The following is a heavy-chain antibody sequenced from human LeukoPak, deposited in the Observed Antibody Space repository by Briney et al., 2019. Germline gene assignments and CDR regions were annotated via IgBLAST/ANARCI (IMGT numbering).Heavy chain of an antibody. J-gene: IGHJ4*02. CDR2: ISVGGGST. CDR3: AKDQGYSYGSSYSDY. CDR1: GFTFSSYA. Sequence: GGSLRLSCAASGFTFSSYAMSWVRQAPGKGLEWVSAISVGGGSTYFADSVKGRFTISRDNSKNTLYLQMNSLRAEDTAVYYCAKDQGYSYGSSYSDYWGQGTLVTVSS. D-gene: IGHD5-18*01. V-gene: IGHV3-23*01.